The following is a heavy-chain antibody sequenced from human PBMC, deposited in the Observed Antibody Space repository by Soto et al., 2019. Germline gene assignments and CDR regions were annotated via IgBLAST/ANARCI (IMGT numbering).Heavy chain of an antibody. CDR1: GFTFSDYW. CDR3: ARVNEYNDY. J-gene: IGHJ4*02. Sequence: EVQLVESGGGSVQPGGSLRLSCTASGFTFSDYWMHWVRQVPGKGLVWVSHINTHGTYSSYADSVKGRFTITRDNAKSTLYLQMNSLRAEDTAVYYCARVNEYNDYWGQGTRVTVSS. V-gene: IGHV3-74*01. D-gene: IGHD1-1*01. CDR2: INTHGTYS.